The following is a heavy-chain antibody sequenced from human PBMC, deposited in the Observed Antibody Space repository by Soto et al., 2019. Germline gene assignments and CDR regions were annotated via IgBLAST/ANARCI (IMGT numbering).Heavy chain of an antibody. D-gene: IGHD3-10*01. V-gene: IGHV3-30-3*01. Sequence: GGSLRLSCAASGFTFSSYAMHWVRQAPGKGLEWVAVISYDGSNKYYADSVRGRFTISRDNSKNTLYLQMNSLRAEDTAVYYCAREDEELLWFGLSHYYYGMDVWGQGTTVTVSS. CDR3: AREDEELLWFGLSHYYYGMDV. J-gene: IGHJ6*02. CDR2: ISYDGSNK. CDR1: GFTFSSYA.